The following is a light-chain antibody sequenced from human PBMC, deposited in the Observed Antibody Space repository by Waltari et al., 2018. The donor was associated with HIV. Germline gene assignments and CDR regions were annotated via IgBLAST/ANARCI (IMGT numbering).Light chain of an antibody. J-gene: IGLJ1*01. CDR1: SSNVVLNY. Sequence: QSVLTQPPSASGTPGQRVTISCSGSSSNVVLNYLYWFRQLPGTAPKLLSYRNNQRPSGVPDRVSASKSGTSASLAISGLRSDDEADYYCAAWDDSLSVLYVFGTGTKVTVL. CDR3: AAWDDSLSVLYV. CDR2: RNN. V-gene: IGLV1-47*01.